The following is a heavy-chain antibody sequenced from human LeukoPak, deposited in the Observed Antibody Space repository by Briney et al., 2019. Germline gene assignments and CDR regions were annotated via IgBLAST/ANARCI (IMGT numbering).Heavy chain of an antibody. Sequence: SVKVSCKASGGTFSSYAISWVRQAPGQGLEWMGGIIPIFGTANYAQKFQGRVTITTDESTSTAYMELSSLRSEDTAVYYCASAGASKPLAFGYWGQGTLVTVSS. CDR2: IIPIFGTA. V-gene: IGHV1-69*05. J-gene: IGHJ4*02. CDR3: ASAGASKPLAFGY. D-gene: IGHD3-10*01. CDR1: GGTFSSYA.